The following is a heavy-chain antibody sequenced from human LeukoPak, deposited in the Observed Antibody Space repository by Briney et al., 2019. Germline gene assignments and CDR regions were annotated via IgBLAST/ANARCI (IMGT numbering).Heavy chain of an antibody. CDR1: GFTFRNYA. D-gene: IGHD5-24*01. V-gene: IGHV3-23*01. CDR2: FTSGDRT. J-gene: IGHJ4*01. CDR3: VKDQADGYTNYGDY. Sequence: GGSLRLSCAASGFTFRNYARTWVRQAPGKGLEWVSTFTSGDRTFYSDSVRGRFTISRDNSKNTLYLQMSSLRAEDTAVYFCVKDQADGYTNYGDYWGHGTLVTVSS.